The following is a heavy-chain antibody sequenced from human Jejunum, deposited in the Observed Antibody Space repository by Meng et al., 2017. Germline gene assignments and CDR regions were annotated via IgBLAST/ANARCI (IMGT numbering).Heavy chain of an antibody. D-gene: IGHD1-1*01. CDR1: GFTFSTYA. Sequence: GGSLRLSCAASGFTFSTYAMNWVRQAPGKGLEWVSSISSSGSFVHYADSVKGRFSISRDNAKNSLFLQLNSLKAEDTAVYYCLSVWKSDYWGQGTLVTVSS. V-gene: IGHV3-21*01. CDR2: ISSSGSFV. J-gene: IGHJ4*02. CDR3: LSVWKSDY.